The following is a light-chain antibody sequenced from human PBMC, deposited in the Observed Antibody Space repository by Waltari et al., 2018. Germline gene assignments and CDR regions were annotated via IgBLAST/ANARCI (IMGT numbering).Light chain of an antibody. CDR1: NIGPKL. CDR2: DVN. V-gene: IGLV2-14*03. J-gene: IGLJ3*02. CDR3: SAYTKSTTRYWV. Sequence: LTQPPSLSVAPGQTAKFTCEGNNIGPKLVHWYQPTPGKAPKLLIYDVNNRPPGVSHRFSGSKSGNTASLTISGLQAEDEANYFCSAYTKSTTRYWVFGGGTKVTVL.